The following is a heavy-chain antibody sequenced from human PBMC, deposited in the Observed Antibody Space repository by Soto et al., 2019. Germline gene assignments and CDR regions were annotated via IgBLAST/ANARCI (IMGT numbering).Heavy chain of an antibody. Sequence: SETLSLTCSLYSGSLSGYYWSWIRQPPGRGLEWIGEISPSGTTNYSPSLKSRVSISVDTSKNQFSLNLTALTAADTAVYYCARAPKVSGSAQTRPDFWGQGSLVTVSS. J-gene: IGHJ4*02. CDR3: ARAPKVSGSAQTRPDF. D-gene: IGHD6-6*01. CDR2: ISPSGTT. CDR1: SGSLSGYY. V-gene: IGHV4-34*01.